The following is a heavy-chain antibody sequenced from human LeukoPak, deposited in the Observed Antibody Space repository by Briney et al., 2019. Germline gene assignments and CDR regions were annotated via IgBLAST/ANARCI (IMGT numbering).Heavy chain of an antibody. CDR3: ARDTSGSLGHY. D-gene: IGHD1-26*01. Sequence: GASVKVSSKASGYTLTGYYMHWVRQAPGQGLEWMGRINPNSGGTNYAQKFQGRVTMTRDTSISTAYMELSRLRSDDTAVYYCARDTSGSLGHYWGQGTLVTVSS. J-gene: IGHJ4*02. CDR2: INPNSGGT. CDR1: GYTLTGYY. V-gene: IGHV1-2*06.